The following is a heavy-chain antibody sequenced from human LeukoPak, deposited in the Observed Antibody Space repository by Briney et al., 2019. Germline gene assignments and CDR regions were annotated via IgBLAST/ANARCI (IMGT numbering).Heavy chain of an antibody. CDR3: PLVAPLTADN. Sequence: GGSLRLSCAASGFTFSNYGMHWVRQAPGKGLEWVAFIRYDGSNKYYADSLKGRFTISRDNSKNTVYLQMNSLRPEDTAVYFYPLVAPLTADNWGPGTLVTVSS. CDR2: IRYDGSNK. CDR1: GFTFSNYG. D-gene: IGHD2-15*01. J-gene: IGHJ4*02. V-gene: IGHV3-30*02.